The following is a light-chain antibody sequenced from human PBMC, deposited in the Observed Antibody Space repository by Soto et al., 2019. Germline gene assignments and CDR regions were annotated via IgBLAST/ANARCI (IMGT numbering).Light chain of an antibody. Sequence: IQLTQSPSSLSASVRDRVTITCLASQDIGNYLAWYQQKPAKAPKLLICDASTLYSGVPSRFSGSGSGTDFTLTISSLQPEDFAVYYCQQDNGCYRTFGQGTKVDIK. V-gene: IGKV1-9*01. CDR3: QQDNGCYRT. J-gene: IGKJ1*01. CDR2: DAS. CDR1: QDIGNY.